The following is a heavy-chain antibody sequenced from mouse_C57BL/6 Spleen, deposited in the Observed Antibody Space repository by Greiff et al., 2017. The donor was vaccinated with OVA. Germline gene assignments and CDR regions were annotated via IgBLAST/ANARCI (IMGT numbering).Heavy chain of an antibody. J-gene: IGHJ3*01. D-gene: IGHD1-1*01. V-gene: IGHV1-69*01. CDR2: IDPSDSYT. CDR3: ARSTTVVATRGFAY. Sequence: QVQLQQPGAELVMPGASVKLSCKASGYTFTSYWLHWVKQRPGQGLEWIGEIDPSDSYTNYNQKFKGKSTLTVDKSSSTAYMQLSSLTSEYSAVYYCARSTTVVATRGFAYWGQGTLVTVSA. CDR1: GYTFTSYW.